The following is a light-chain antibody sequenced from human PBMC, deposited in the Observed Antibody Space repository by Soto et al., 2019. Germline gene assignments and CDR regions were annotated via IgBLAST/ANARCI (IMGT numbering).Light chain of an antibody. CDR2: GAS. V-gene: IGKV3-20*01. CDR1: QSVSSSN. CDR3: QQYLTSPKT. J-gene: IGKJ1*01. Sequence: PGERATLSCSASQSVSSSNFAWYQQKPAQAPRLLIYGASRRAPGIPERFSGSGSGTDFTLTISRLEPEDFAVYYCQQYLTSPKTLGQGTKVDIK.